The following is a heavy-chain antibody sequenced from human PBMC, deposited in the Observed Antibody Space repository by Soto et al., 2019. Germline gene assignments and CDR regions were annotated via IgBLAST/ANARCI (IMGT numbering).Heavy chain of an antibody. Sequence: GGSLRLSCAASGFTFSSYGMHWVRQAPGKGLEWVAVISYDGSNKYYADSVKGRFTISRDNSKNTLYLQMNSLRAEDTAVYYYAKALWDWSAFDYWGQGTLVTVSS. CDR3: AKALWDWSAFDY. J-gene: IGHJ4*02. V-gene: IGHV3-30*18. CDR2: ISYDGSNK. CDR1: GFTFSSYG. D-gene: IGHD1-1*01.